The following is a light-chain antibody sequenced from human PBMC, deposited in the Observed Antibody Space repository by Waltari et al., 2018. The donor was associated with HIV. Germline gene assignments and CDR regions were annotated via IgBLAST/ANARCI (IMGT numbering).Light chain of an antibody. Sequence: DIHMTQSPSTLSAPVGGTVIITCRAGQSVGTSLAWYQQKPQKAPRLLIFQASSLQSGVPSRFSGSGSGTEFTLTITGLQRDDFATYFCQQYETCCTFGQG. CDR3: QQYETCCT. CDR2: QAS. J-gene: IGKJ2*02. V-gene: IGKV1-5*03. CDR1: QSVGTS.